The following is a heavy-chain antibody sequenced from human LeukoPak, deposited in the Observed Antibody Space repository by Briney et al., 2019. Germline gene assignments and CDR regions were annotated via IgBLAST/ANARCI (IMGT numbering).Heavy chain of an antibody. Sequence: SETLSLTCTVSGGSISNYYWTWIRQPPGKGLEWIGYIYYSGSTNYNSSLKSRVTMSVDMSKNQFSLNLKSVTAADTAVYFCARVTREAARYWYFDLWGRGTLVTVSS. CDR2: IYYSGST. CDR1: GGSISNYY. D-gene: IGHD6-6*01. V-gene: IGHV4-59*01. J-gene: IGHJ2*01. CDR3: ARVTREAARYWYFDL.